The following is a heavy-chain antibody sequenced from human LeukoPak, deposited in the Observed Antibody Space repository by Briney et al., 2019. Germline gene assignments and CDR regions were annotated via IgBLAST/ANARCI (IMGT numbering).Heavy chain of an antibody. CDR2: ISYDGSNE. CDR3: ARDPNYGSTWYVNWFDP. CDR1: GFIFSSHG. Sequence: PGGSLRLSCAASGFIFSSHGMHWVRQAPGKGLEWVAVISYDGSNEYYADSVKGRFTISRDNSKNTLYLQMNSLKAEDTAVYSCARDPNYGSTWYVNWFDPWGQGTLVTVSS. D-gene: IGHD6-13*01. V-gene: IGHV3-30*03. J-gene: IGHJ5*02.